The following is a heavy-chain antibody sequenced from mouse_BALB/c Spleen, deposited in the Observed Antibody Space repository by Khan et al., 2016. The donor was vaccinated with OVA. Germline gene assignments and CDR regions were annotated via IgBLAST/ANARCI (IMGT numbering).Heavy chain of an antibody. Sequence: EVQLQESGPGLVKPSQSLSLTCTVTGYSITSGYAWNWIRQFPGNQLEWMGYISYSGITSYNPSLRSRISITRDTSKNHFFLQLNSVTTEDTATYYCARKNYYGYAMDYWGQGTSVTVSS. CDR1: GYSITSGYA. V-gene: IGHV3-2*02. CDR3: ARKNYYGYAMDY. D-gene: IGHD1-1*01. J-gene: IGHJ4*01. CDR2: ISYSGIT.